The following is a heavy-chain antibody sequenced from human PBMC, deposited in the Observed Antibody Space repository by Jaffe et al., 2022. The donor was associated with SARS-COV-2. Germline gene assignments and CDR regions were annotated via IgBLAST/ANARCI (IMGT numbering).Heavy chain of an antibody. CDR2: IYYSGST. CDR1: GGSISSYY. Sequence: QVQLQESGPGLVKPSETLSLTCTVSGGSISSYYWSWIRQPPGKGLEWIGYIYYSGSTNYNPSLKSRVTISVDTSKNQFSLKLSSVTAADTAVYYCARDDYYYDSSGYHSNWFDPWGQGTLVTVSS. V-gene: IGHV4-59*01. CDR3: ARDDYYYDSSGYHSNWFDP. J-gene: IGHJ5*02. D-gene: IGHD3-22*01.